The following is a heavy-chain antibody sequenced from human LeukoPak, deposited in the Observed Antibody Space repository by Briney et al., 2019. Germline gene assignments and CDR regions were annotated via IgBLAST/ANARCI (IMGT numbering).Heavy chain of an antibody. V-gene: IGHV3-30-3*01. CDR2: ISYDGSNK. J-gene: IGHJ4*02. CDR3: ARGETSVTSYLNF. Sequence: GALRLSCAVSGFTFSSYTIHWVRQAPGKGLEWVTIISYDGSNKYYADSVKGRFTISRDNSKNTLYLQMNSLRDEDTAVYYCARGETSVTSYLNFWGQGTLVTVSS. D-gene: IGHD4-17*01. CDR1: GFTFSSYT.